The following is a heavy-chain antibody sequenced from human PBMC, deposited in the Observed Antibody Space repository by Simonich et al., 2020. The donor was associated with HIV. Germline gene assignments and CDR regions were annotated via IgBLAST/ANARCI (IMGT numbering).Heavy chain of an antibody. Sequence: GKGLEWVAVIWYDGSNKYYADSVKGRFTISRDNSKNTLYLQMNSLRAEDTAVYYCARDGTYYYDSSGYYPLPPDAFDIWGQGTMVTVSS. D-gene: IGHD3-22*01. J-gene: IGHJ3*02. CDR2: IWYDGSNK. CDR3: ARDGTYYYDSSGYYPLPPDAFDI. V-gene: IGHV3-33*01.